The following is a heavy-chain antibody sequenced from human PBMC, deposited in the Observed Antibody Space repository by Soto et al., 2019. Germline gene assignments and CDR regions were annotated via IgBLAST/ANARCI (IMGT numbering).Heavy chain of an antibody. CDR2: IYDSGIR. V-gene: IGHV4-30-4*01. J-gene: IGHJ3*01. CDR1: GGSVGSGEYY. CDR3: ARDVAHGYTENV. D-gene: IGHD5-18*01. Sequence: QVQLQESGPGLVKPSQTLSLACTVSGGSVGSGEYYYSWIRQPPGKRLEWLGYIYDSGIRNYTPSLKGRVTMSIDRSNNQVSLELSSVTAADTAVYFCARDVAHGYTENVWGQGTMVAVSS.